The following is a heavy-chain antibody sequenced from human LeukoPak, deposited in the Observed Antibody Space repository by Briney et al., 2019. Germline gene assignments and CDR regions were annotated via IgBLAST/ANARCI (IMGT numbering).Heavy chain of an antibody. V-gene: IGHV6-1*01. CDR3: VRDPYNNWLYYFDY. D-gene: IGHD3-9*01. CDR2: TFYRSEWYH. J-gene: IGHJ4*02. CDR1: GDGVSSNRAA. Sequence: SQTLSLTCAISGDGVSSNRAAWNWIRQSPSRGLEWLGRTFYRSEWYHDYAVSVKSRITINADTSKNQISLQLSSVTPEDTAVYYCVRDPYNNWLYYFDYWGQGTLVTVSS.